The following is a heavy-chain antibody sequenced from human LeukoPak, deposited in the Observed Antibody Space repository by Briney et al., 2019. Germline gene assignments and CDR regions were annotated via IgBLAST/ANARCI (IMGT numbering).Heavy chain of an antibody. Sequence: ASVKVSCKASGYTFTGYYMHWVRQAPGQGLEWMGWINPNSCGTNYAQKFQGRVTMTRDTSISTAYMELSRLRSDDTAVYYCARDARGYSYGRPSDYWGQGTLVTVSS. CDR2: INPNSCGT. J-gene: IGHJ4*02. D-gene: IGHD5-18*01. CDR1: GYTFTGYY. CDR3: ARDARGYSYGRPSDY. V-gene: IGHV1-2*02.